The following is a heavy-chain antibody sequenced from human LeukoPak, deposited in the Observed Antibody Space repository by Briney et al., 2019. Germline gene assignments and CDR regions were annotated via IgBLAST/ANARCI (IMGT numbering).Heavy chain of an antibody. CDR2: IYSGGST. Sequence: PGGSLRLSCAASGFTVSSNYMSWVRQAPGKGLEWVSVIYSGGSTYYADSVKGRFTISRDNSKNTLYLRMNSLRAEDTAVYYCARSLDTAMTLDYWGQGTLVTVSS. J-gene: IGHJ4*02. D-gene: IGHD5-18*01. V-gene: IGHV3-53*01. CDR3: ARSLDTAMTLDY. CDR1: GFTVSSNY.